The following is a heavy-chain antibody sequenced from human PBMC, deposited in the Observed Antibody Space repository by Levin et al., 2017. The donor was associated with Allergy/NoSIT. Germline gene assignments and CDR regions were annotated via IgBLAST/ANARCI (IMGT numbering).Heavy chain of an antibody. D-gene: IGHD5-18*01. Sequence: GGSLRLSCKASGYNFTTYWIGWVRQMPGKGLEWMGIIYPGDSDTRYSPSFQGQVTISADKSISTAYLQWSSLKASDTAMYYCARGRYGYFDYWGQGTLVTVSS. J-gene: IGHJ4*02. V-gene: IGHV5-51*01. CDR1: GYNFTTYW. CDR2: IYPGDSDT. CDR3: ARGRYGYFDY.